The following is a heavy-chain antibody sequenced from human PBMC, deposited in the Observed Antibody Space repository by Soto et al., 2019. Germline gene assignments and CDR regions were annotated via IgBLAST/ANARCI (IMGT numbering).Heavy chain of an antibody. V-gene: IGHV4-61*08. J-gene: IGHJ4*02. CDR2: IFYTGKT. Sequence: QVHLQESGPGLVKPSETLSLTCRVSSGPVSLGEYYWRWVRQPPGKGLEWLGYIFYTGKTNYHPSVESRVTISSDTAKDQFSLTLRSVNASDTAFYYCARDYGDPYQAFFDSWGQGTLVTVAS. CDR1: SGPVSLGEYY. CDR3: ARDYGDPYQAFFDS. D-gene: IGHD3-10*01.